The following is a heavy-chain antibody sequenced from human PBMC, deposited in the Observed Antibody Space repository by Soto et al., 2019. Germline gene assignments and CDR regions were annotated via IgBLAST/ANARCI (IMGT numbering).Heavy chain of an antibody. CDR3: ARIPVDTSMIYWLDP. J-gene: IGHJ5*02. Sequence: SETLSLTCTVSGGSVSSGDYYWSWIRQPPGKGLEWIGYIYYSGNTNYNPSLKSRVIISVDTSKNLFSPKLTSVTAADTAVYYCARIPVDTSMIYWLDPWGQGTLVTVSS. CDR2: IYYSGNT. CDR1: GGSVSSGDYY. D-gene: IGHD5-18*01. V-gene: IGHV4-61*08.